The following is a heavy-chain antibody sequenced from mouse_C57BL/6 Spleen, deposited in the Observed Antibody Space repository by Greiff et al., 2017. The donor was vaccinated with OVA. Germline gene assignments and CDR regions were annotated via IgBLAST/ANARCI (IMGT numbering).Heavy chain of an antibody. D-gene: IGHD1-1*01. CDR1: GFTITNTY. J-gene: IGHJ2*01. Sequence: EVKLVESVAELVRPGASVKLSCTASGFTITNTYMHWVKQRPEQGLEWIGRIDPANGNTKYAPKFQGKATMTADTSSNTAYLQLSSLTSEDTAIYYCARYYGSSYYYFDYWGQGTTLTVSA. CDR3: ARYYGSSYYYFDY. V-gene: IGHV14-3*01. CDR2: IDPANGNT.